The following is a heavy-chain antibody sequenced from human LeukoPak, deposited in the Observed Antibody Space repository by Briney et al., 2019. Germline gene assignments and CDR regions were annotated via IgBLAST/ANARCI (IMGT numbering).Heavy chain of an antibody. J-gene: IGHJ4*02. V-gene: IGHV1-2*02. CDR3: ARGAAAAAGD. Sequence: ASVKVSCKASGYTFTGKYLHWVRQAPGQGLEWMGWINPNSGDTNYAQKFQGRVTMTRDTSISTAYMELSRLRSDDTAVYYCARGAAAAAGDWGQGTLATVSS. D-gene: IGHD6-13*01. CDR2: INPNSGDT. CDR1: GYTFTGKY.